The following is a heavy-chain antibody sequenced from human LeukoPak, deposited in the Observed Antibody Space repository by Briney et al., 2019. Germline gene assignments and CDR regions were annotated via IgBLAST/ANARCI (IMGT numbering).Heavy chain of an antibody. V-gene: IGHV3-11*04. D-gene: IGHD3-10*01. CDR1: GFTFSDYY. CDR2: ISSSGSTI. Sequence: VGSLRLSCAASGFTFSDYYMSWIRQAPGKGLEWVSYISSSGSTIYYADSVKGRFTISRDNAKNSLYLQMNSLRAEDTAVYYCARTFYGSASYGHMDVWGKGTTVTVSS. CDR3: ARTFYGSASYGHMDV. J-gene: IGHJ6*03.